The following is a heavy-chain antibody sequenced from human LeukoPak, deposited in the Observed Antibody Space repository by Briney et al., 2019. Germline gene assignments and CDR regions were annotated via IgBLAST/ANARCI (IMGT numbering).Heavy chain of an antibody. V-gene: IGHV3-7*01. CDR3: TRDRSRAEDD. CDR1: GFTSSGHW. CDR2: INQGGSDK. J-gene: IGHJ4*02. Sequence: GGSLRLSCAASGFTSSGHWMSWVRQAPGKGLERVANINQGGSDKYYVDSVKGRFTISRDNANNLLYLQMNSLRGEDTAVYYCTRDRSRAEDDWGQGTLVTVSS. D-gene: IGHD1-14*01.